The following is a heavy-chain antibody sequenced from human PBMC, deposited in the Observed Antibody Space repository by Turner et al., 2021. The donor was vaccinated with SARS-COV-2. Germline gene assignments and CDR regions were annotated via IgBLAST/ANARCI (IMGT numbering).Heavy chain of an antibody. Sequence: EVQLVESGGGVVKPGGSLRLSCAAYGFTFSRNSMNWVRQAPGKGLEWVSDISSSSSYIYFADSVKGRFTISRDNAKNSLYLQMNILRAEDTAVYYCARARWHYYDSSGYYPDAFDIWGQGTMVTVSS. J-gene: IGHJ3*02. CDR2: ISSSSSYI. CDR3: ARARWHYYDSSGYYPDAFDI. D-gene: IGHD3-22*01. CDR1: GFTFSRNS. V-gene: IGHV3-21*01.